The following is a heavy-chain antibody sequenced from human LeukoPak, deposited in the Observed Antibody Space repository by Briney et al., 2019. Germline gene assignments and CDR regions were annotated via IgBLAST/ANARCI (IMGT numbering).Heavy chain of an antibody. CDR1: GFSLSTRGVG. Sequence: LKESGPTLVKPTQTLTLTFAFSGFSLSTRGVGVGWIRQPPGKALEWLALIYWDDDKRYSPSLKSRLTITKDTSKNQVVLTMTNMDPVDTATYYCAHSAALGKEYYFDYWGQGTLVTVSS. J-gene: IGHJ4*02. CDR2: IYWDDDK. V-gene: IGHV2-5*02. D-gene: IGHD1-26*01. CDR3: AHSAALGKEYYFDY.